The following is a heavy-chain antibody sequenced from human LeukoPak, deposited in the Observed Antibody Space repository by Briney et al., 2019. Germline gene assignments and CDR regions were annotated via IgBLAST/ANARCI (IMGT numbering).Heavy chain of an antibody. CDR1: GDTFSNYG. J-gene: IGHJ5*02. CDR3: ARTGCSGGSCSSGRWFDP. V-gene: IGHV1-18*01. CDR2: ISSYNGNT. D-gene: IGHD2-15*01. Sequence: ASVKVSCKASGDTFSNYGISWVRQAPGQGLEWMGWISSYNGNTKYAQKVQGRVTMTTDTSTTTGYMELRSLRSDDTAVYYCARTGCSGGSCSSGRWFDPWGQGTWVTVSS.